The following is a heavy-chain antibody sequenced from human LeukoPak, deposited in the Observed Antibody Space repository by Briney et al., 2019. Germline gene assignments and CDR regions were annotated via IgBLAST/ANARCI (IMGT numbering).Heavy chain of an antibody. CDR3: ARRHDYGDYLNWFDP. CDR1: GGSFSGYY. CDR2: INHSGST. J-gene: IGHJ5*02. D-gene: IGHD4-17*01. Sequence: SETLSLTCADYGGSFSGYYWSWIRQPPGKGLEWIGEINHSGSTNYNPSLKSRVTISVDTSKNQFSLKLSSVTAADTAVYYCARRHDYGDYLNWFDPWGQGTLVTVSS. V-gene: IGHV4-34*01.